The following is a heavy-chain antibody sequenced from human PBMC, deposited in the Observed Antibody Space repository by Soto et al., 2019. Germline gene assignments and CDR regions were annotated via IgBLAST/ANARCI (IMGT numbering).Heavy chain of an antibody. CDR1: GFSLSTNGLG. D-gene: IGHD1-26*01. J-gene: IGHJ4*02. CDR3: ARWELLRGYYFDY. Sequence: SGPTLVNPTQTLTLTCAFSGFSLSTNGLGVGWVRQPPGKALEWLALIYWDDDERYSPSLRSRLTITKDTSKNQVVLSMTNMDPLDTATYYCARWELLRGYYFDYWGQGTLVTVST. CDR2: IYWDDDE. V-gene: IGHV2-5*02.